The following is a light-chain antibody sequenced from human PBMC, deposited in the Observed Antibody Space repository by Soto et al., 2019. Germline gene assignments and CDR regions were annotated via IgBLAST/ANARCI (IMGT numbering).Light chain of an antibody. CDR3: AAWDDTLNGLV. Sequence: QSVLTQAPSASGAPRQRVTISCSGSYSNIGNHYVYWYQQVPGKAPKLLIYHDAQRPSGVPDRISGSKSGTSASLAISGLQSEDEADYYCAAWDDTLNGLVFGGGTKLTVL. J-gene: IGLJ2*01. CDR1: YSNIGNHY. V-gene: IGLV1-36*01. CDR2: HDA.